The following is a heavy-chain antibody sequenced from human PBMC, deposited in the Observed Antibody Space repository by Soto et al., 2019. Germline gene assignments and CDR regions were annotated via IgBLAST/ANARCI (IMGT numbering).Heavy chain of an antibody. V-gene: IGHV4-4*02. CDR3: ARVAVAGTRVDY. D-gene: IGHD6-19*01. J-gene: IGHJ4*02. CDR2: IYPSGST. CDR1: GGSISSSNW. Sequence: QVQLQESGPGLVKPSGTLSLTCAVSGGSISSSNWWSWVRQPPGKGLEWIGEIYPSGSTNYNPSLESRVTTSVDKSKNQVSLKLSSVTAADTAVYYCARVAVAGTRVDYWGQGTLVTVSS.